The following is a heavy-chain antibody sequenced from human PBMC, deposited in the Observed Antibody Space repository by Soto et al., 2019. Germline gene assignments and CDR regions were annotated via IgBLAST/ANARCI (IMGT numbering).Heavy chain of an antibody. CDR3: ARTSPRYYDFWSGFRTLYYYYGMDV. CDR1: GFTFSSYA. Sequence: QVQLVESGGGVVHPGRSLRLSCAASGFTFSSYAMHWVRQAPGKGLEWVAVISYDGSNKYYADSVKGRFTISRDNSKNTLYLQMNSLRAEDTAVYYCARTSPRYYDFWSGFRTLYYYYGMDVWGQGTTVTVSS. J-gene: IGHJ6*02. D-gene: IGHD3-3*01. V-gene: IGHV3-30-3*01. CDR2: ISYDGSNK.